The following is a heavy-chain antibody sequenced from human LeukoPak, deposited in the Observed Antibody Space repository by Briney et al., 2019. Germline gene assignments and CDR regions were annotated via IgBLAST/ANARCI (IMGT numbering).Heavy chain of an antibody. CDR3: VKGRYGTGWDF. V-gene: IGHV3-64D*06. CDR1: GFSFSTHN. D-gene: IGHD3-10*01. Sequence: GGSLRLSCSASGFSFSTHNMHWVRQAPGKGLEFVSGITSDGENTDYLDFVKGRFTVTRDNSKNTLYLHMTSLRPEDTAVYFCVKGRYGTGWDFWGPGTLVIVSS. J-gene: IGHJ4*02. CDR2: ITSDGENT.